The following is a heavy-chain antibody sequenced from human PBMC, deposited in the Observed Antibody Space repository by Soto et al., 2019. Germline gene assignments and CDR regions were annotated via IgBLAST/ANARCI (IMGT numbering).Heavy chain of an antibody. V-gene: IGHV3-23*01. CDR2: ISGSGGST. CDR1: GFTFSSYA. D-gene: IGHD6-19*01. J-gene: IGHJ4*02. Sequence: GGSLRLSCAASGFTFSSYAMSWVRQAPGKGLEWVSAISGSGGSTYYADSVKGRFTISRDNSKNTLYLQMNSLRAEDTAVYYCAKVARDSSGWYPRGGFDYWGQGTLVTVSS. CDR3: AKVARDSSGWYPRGGFDY.